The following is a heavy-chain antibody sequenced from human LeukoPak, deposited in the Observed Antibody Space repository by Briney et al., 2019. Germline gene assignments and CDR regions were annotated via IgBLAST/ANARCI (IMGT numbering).Heavy chain of an antibody. CDR3: ARPLAGNLFRWLDP. Sequence: SVKVSCKASGGTFSSYAISWVRQAPGQGLEWMGGIIPIFGTANYAQKFQGRVTITADESTSTAYMELSSLRSEDTAVYYCARPLAGNLFRWLDPWGQGALVTVFS. D-gene: IGHD1-1*01. J-gene: IGHJ5*02. CDR2: IIPIFGTA. V-gene: IGHV1-69*13. CDR1: GGTFSSYA.